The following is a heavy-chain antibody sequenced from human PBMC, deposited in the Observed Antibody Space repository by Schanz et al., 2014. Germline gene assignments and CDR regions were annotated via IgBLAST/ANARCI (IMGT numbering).Heavy chain of an antibody. D-gene: IGHD2-8*02. CDR1: GGSISSATYY. V-gene: IGHV4-30-4*01. CDR3: ARDSVRGATGGDGMDV. J-gene: IGHJ6*02. CDR2: IYHSGNT. Sequence: QVQLQESGPGLVKPSQTLSLTCTVSGGSISSATYYWSWVRQPPGKGLEWIGEIYHSGNTNYNASHMTRAANSAGKAYIQFSRKVWSVTAADSAVYYCARDSVRGATGGDGMDVWGQGTTVTVSS.